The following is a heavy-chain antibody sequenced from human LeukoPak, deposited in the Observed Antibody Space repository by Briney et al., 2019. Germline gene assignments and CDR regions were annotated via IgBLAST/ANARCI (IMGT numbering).Heavy chain of an antibody. J-gene: IGHJ3*02. D-gene: IGHD3-22*01. CDR3: AKDPPYDSSGYYYVPGAFDI. CDR1: GFTFRSYV. CDR2: INGSGGST. V-gene: IGHV3-23*01. Sequence: GGSLRLSCAASGFTFRSYVMSWVRQAPGKGLEWVSAINGSGGSTYYADSVKGRFTISRDNSKNTLHLQMNSLRAEDTAVYYCAKDPPYDSSGYYYVPGAFDIWGQGTMVTVSS.